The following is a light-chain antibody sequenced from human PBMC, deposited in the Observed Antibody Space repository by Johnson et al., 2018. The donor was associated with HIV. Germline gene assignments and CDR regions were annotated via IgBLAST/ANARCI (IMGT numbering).Light chain of an antibody. Sequence: QSVLTQPPSVSAAPGQKVTISCSGSSSNIGNNYVSWYQQLPGTAPKLLIYENNKRPSGIPDRFSGSKSGTSATLGIAGLQTGDEADYYCGTWDNSLSTGAVFGTGPKVTVL. CDR2: ENN. CDR1: SSNIGNNY. V-gene: IGLV1-51*02. CDR3: GTWDNSLSTGAV. J-gene: IGLJ1*01.